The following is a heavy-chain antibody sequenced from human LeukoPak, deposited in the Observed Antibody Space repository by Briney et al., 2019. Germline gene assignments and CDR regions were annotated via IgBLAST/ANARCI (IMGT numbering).Heavy chain of an antibody. D-gene: IGHD1-26*01. CDR2: IKEDGSDK. Sequence: PGGSLRLSCAASGFSFSSYWMSWVRQAPGKGLEWVANIKEDGSDKNYVDSVKGRFTISRDNAKNSSYLQMNTLRAEDTAVYYCGRSGIVTTAVPFWGQGTLVTVSS. CDR1: GFSFSSYW. CDR3: GRSGIVTTAVPF. V-gene: IGHV3-7*01. J-gene: IGHJ4*02.